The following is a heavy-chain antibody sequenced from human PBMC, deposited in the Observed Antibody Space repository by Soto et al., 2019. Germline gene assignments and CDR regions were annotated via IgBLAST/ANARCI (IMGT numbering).Heavy chain of an antibody. CDR2: IIPIFGTA. CDR3: AREFVNCGGDCYPKPHYYYGMDA. Sequence: SVKVSCKASGATFSSYAISWVRQAPGQGLEWMGGIIPIFGTANYAQKFQGRVTITADESTSTAYMELSSLRSEDTAVYYCAREFVNCGGDCYPKPHYYYGMDAWGQGTTVTVSS. V-gene: IGHV1-69*13. CDR1: GATFSSYA. J-gene: IGHJ6*02. D-gene: IGHD2-21*02.